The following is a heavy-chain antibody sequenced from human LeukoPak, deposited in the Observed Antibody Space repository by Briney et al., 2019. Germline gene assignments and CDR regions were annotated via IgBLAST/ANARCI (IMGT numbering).Heavy chain of an antibody. CDR2: IYHSGST. V-gene: IGHV4-4*02. CDR3: ARGALGYCSSTSCSAGDYYYYGMDV. CDR1: GGSISSSNW. J-gene: IGHJ6*02. Sequence: SETLSLTCAVPGGSISSSNWWSWVRQPPGKGLEWIGEIYHSGSTNYNPSLKSRVTISVDKSKNQFSLKLSSVTAADTAVYYCARGALGYCSSTSCSAGDYYYYGMDVWGQGTTVTVSS. D-gene: IGHD2-2*01.